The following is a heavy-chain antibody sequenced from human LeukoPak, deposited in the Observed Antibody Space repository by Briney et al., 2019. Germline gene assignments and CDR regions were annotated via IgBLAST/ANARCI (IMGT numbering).Heavy chain of an antibody. CDR3: ARDPDYGDPE. CDR1: GFTFSDHY. Sequence: GGSLRLSCTASGFTFSDHYMSWFRLSPGKGLEWLSYITSSGSITDYADSAKGRFTISRDNAKNTMFLQMNSLRPEDTAVYYCARDPDYGDPEWGQGTLVTVSS. J-gene: IGHJ4*02. CDR2: ITSSGSIT. D-gene: IGHD4-17*01. V-gene: IGHV3-11*01.